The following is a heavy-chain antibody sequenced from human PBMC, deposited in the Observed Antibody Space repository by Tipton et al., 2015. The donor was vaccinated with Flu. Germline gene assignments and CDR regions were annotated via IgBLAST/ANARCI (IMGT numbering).Heavy chain of an antibody. Sequence: TLSLTCTVSGGSISSYYWSWIRQPPGKGLEWIGYIYYSGSTNYNPSLKSRVTISVDTSKNQFSLKLSSVTAADTAVYYCARVGVTMVRGLMPAANYYYYGMDVWGQGTTVTVSS. CDR2: IYYSGST. D-gene: IGHD3-10*01. CDR1: GGSISSYY. CDR3: ARVGVTMVRGLMPAANYYYYGMDV. J-gene: IGHJ6*02. V-gene: IGHV4-59*01.